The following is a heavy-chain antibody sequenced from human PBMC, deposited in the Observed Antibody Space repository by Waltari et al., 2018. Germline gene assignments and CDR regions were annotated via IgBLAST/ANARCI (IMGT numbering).Heavy chain of an antibody. Sequence: QLQLQESGPGLVKPPETLSLTCTVSGGPLSSSSYYWGLIRQPPGKGLEWIGSIYYSGSTYYNPSLKSRVTISVDTSKNQFSLKLSSVTAADTAVYYCARHPAMTIMLWYFDLWGRGTLVTVSS. CDR3: ARHPAMTIMLWYFDL. D-gene: IGHD2-8*01. J-gene: IGHJ2*01. CDR1: GGPLSSSSYY. CDR2: IYYSGST. V-gene: IGHV4-39*01.